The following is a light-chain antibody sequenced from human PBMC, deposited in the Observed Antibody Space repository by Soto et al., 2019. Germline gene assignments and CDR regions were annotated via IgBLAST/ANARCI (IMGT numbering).Light chain of an antibody. CDR1: QSVVDN. Sequence: EVVLTQSPAALSVSPGDTATLSCRASQSVVDNLAWYQQRPGQSPRLLIYRATSRATGVPARFSGSGSGTEFTLTIRSRQSEDFAVYYCQQYDVWPPITFGQGTRLEFK. J-gene: IGKJ5*01. CDR3: QQYDVWPPIT. CDR2: RAT. V-gene: IGKV3-15*01.